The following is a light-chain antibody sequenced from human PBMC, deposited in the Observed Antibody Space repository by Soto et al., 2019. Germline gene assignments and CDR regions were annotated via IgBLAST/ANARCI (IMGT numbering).Light chain of an antibody. V-gene: IGLV1-40*01. J-gene: IGLJ3*02. CDR3: QSYDSSLSGRV. CDR1: SSNIGAGYD. Sequence: QAVVTQPLSVAGAPGQRVTISCTGSSSNIGAGYDVHWYQQLPGTAPKLLIHGNNNRPSGVPDRFSGSKSGTSASLAITGLQAEDEADYYCQSYDSSLSGRVFGGGTKLTVL. CDR2: GNN.